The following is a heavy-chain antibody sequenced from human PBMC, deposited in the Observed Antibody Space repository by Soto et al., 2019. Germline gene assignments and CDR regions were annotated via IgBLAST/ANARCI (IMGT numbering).Heavy chain of an antibody. D-gene: IGHD5-18*01. CDR2: ISAYNGNT. CDR3: ARDMLSMVTFPVWFDP. V-gene: IGHV1-18*01. Sequence: ASVKVSCKASGYTITSYGISSVRQAPGQGLEWMGWISAYNGNTNYAQKVRGRVTMTTDTSTSTAYMELRSLRSDDTAVYYCARDMLSMVTFPVWFDPWGQGTLVTVSS. CDR1: GYTITSYG. J-gene: IGHJ5*02.